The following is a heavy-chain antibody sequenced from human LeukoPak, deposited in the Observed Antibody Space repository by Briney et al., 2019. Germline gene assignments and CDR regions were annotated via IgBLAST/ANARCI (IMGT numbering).Heavy chain of an antibody. V-gene: IGHV3-20*04. D-gene: IGHD4-17*01. Sequence: PGRSLRLSCAASGFTFDDYGMSWVRQAPGKGLEWVSGINWNGGSTGYADSVKGRFTISRDNAKNSLYLQMNSLRAEDTAVYYCAKDGLTTVTNFDYWGQGTLVTVSS. CDR2: INWNGGST. CDR1: GFTFDDYG. CDR3: AKDGLTTVTNFDY. J-gene: IGHJ4*02.